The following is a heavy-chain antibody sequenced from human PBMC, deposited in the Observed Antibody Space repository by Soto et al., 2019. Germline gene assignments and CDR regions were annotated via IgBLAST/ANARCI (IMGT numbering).Heavy chain of an antibody. J-gene: IGHJ5*02. CDR1: GFSISINY. D-gene: IGHD6-19*01. CDR3: ASLAVAEGFDP. Sequence: EVHLVETGGGLIQPGGSLRLSCAASGFSISINYMSWVRQAPGKGLEWVSLIHADGSTSYADSVNGRFTISRDNSTNTVYLQMNSLRVEDTAVYYCASLAVAEGFDPWGQGTLVTVSS. CDR2: IHADGST. V-gene: IGHV3-53*02.